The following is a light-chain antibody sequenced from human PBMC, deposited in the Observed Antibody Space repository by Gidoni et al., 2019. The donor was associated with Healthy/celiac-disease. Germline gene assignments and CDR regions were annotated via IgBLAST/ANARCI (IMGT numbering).Light chain of an antibody. CDR3: MQALQTPLT. Sequence: DIVMTQSPLSLPVTPGEPASISCRSSQSLLHSNGYNYLDWYLQKPGQSPQLLIYLGSNRASGVPDRFRGSGSGTDFTLKISRGEAEDVGVYYCMQALQTPLTFGQGTKVEIK. CDR1: QSLLHSNGYNY. J-gene: IGKJ1*01. V-gene: IGKV2-28*01. CDR2: LGS.